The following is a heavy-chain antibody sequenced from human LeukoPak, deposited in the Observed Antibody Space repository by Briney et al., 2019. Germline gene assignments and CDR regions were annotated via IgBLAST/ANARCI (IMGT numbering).Heavy chain of an antibody. D-gene: IGHD3-22*01. J-gene: IGHJ4*02. CDR3: ARSQGIYYDSSPVDY. CDR1: GGSISSGGYY. V-gene: IGHV4-31*03. CDR2: IYYSGST. Sequence: SETLSLTCTVSGGSISSGGYYWSWIRQHPGKGLEWIGYIYYSGSTYYNPSLKSRVTISVNTSKNQFSLKLSSVTAADTAVYYCARSQGIYYDSSPVDYWGQGTLVTVSS.